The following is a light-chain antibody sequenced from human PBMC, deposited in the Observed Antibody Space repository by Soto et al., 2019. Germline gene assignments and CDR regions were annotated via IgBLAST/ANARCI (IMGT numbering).Light chain of an antibody. CDR2: DAS. CDR1: ENVYGN. Sequence: IVTTQSPVTLSVSPGQVASLSCRASENVYGNVAWYQQKPGQAPRLLIYDASNRATGIPARFSGSGSGTDFTLTIRSLEPEDFAVYYCQQRSNWPLITFGKGTRLEIK. V-gene: IGKV3-11*01. CDR3: QQRSNWPLIT. J-gene: IGKJ5*01.